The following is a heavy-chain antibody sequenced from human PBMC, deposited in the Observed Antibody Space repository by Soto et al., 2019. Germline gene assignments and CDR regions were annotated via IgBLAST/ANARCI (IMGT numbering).Heavy chain of an antibody. D-gene: IGHD6-19*01. Sequence: GGPLRLTFTASGFAFSNNAYNWVCQAPGKGLEWVSGISGTGYGTYYADSVKGRFTIYRASSNDTLKLQMGSMRGEDTAIYYCAKSRQAQCHYSYGMDSWGQGTPVTVSS. J-gene: IGHJ6*02. CDR1: GFAFSNNA. V-gene: IGHV3-23*01. CDR2: ISGTGYGT. CDR3: AKSRQAQCHYSYGMDS.